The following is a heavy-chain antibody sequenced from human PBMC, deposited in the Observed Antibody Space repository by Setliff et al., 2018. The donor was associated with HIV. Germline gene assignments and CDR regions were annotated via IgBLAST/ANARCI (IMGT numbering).Heavy chain of an antibody. J-gene: IGHJ5*02. D-gene: IGHD4-17*01. CDR3: ARALYGEYGGDLNWLDP. V-gene: IGHV7-4-1*02. CDR2: INTQTGSP. CDR1: GYSFINYA. Sequence: GASVKVSCKPSGYSFINYAINWVRQAPGQGLQWMGWINTQTGSPTYAQAFTGRFVFSVDTSVTTTYLQISGLKADDTAVYYCARALYGEYGGDLNWLDPWGQGTLVTVSS.